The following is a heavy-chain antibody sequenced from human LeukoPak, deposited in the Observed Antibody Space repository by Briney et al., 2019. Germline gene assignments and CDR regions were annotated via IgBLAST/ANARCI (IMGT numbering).Heavy chain of an antibody. CDR2: IDSDGSST. D-gene: IGHD3-3*01. CDR3: ARGFTIFGVVNDAFDI. V-gene: IGHV3-74*01. J-gene: IGHJ3*02. CDR1: GLTFSDYW. Sequence: GGSLRLSCAASGLTFSDYWMHWVRQAPGKGLVWVSRIDSDGSSTTFADSVKGRFTISRDNAKNTLYLQMNSLRAEDTAVYYCARGFTIFGVVNDAFDIWGPGTMVTASS.